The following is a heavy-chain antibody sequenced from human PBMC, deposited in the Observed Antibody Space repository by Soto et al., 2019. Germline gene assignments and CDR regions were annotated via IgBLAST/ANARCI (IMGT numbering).Heavy chain of an antibody. J-gene: IGHJ6*02. D-gene: IGHD2-2*02. V-gene: IGHV1-69*04. CDR2: IIPILGIA. CDR3: ARDGVVPAAKPYYYYYGMDV. Sequence: ASVKVSCKASGGTFSSYTISWVRQAPGQGLEWMGRIIPILGIANYAQKFQGRVTITADKSTSTAYMELSSLRSEDTAVYYCARDGVVPAAKPYYYYYGMDVWGQGTTVTVSS. CDR1: GGTFSSYT.